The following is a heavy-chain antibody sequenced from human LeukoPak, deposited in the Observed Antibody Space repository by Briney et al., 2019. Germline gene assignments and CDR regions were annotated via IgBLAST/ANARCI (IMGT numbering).Heavy chain of an antibody. D-gene: IGHD2-2*01. J-gene: IGHJ3*02. CDR3: AKDLVVLAAIFGAFDI. V-gene: IGHV3-9*01. CDR2: ISWNSGSI. CDR1: GFTFDDYA. Sequence: PGGSLRLSCAASGFTFDDYAMHWVRQAPGKGLEWVSGISWNSGSIGYADSVKGRFTISRDNAKNSLYLQMNSLRAEDTALYYCAKDLVVLAAIFGAFDIWGQGTMVTVSS.